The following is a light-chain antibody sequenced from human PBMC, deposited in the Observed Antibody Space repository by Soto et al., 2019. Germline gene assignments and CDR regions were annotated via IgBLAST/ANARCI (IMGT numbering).Light chain of an antibody. J-gene: IGLJ3*02. V-gene: IGLV1-40*01. CDR3: QSYDSSLSDWV. CDR2: GNS. CDR1: SSNIGAGYD. Sequence: VLTQPPSVSGAPGQRVTISCTGSSSNIGAGYDVHWYQQLPGTAPKLLIYGNSNRPSGVPDRFSGSKSGTSASLAITGLQAEDEADYYCQSYDSSLSDWVFGGGTQLTVL.